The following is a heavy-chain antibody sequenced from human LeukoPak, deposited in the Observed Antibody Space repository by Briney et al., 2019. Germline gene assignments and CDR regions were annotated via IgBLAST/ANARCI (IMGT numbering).Heavy chain of an antibody. CDR1: GLTFGNYA. Sequence: PGFSLRLSCAASGLTFGNYALSWVRQGPGKGLEWVSGISHSGGNTYFSDSVKGRFTISRDNSKNTLYLQMNSLRAEDTAVYYCARVWTATTPDYWGQGTLVTVSS. D-gene: IGHD4-17*01. J-gene: IGHJ4*02. V-gene: IGHV3-23*01. CDR3: ARVWTATTPDY. CDR2: ISHSGGNT.